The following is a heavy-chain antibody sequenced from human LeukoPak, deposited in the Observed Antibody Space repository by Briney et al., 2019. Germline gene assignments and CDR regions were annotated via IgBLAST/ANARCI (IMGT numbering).Heavy chain of an antibody. Sequence: SETLSLACTVSGGSVSSYYWSWIRQPAGKGLEWIGRVYTNGSTNYNPSLKSRVTMSVDTSKNQFSLKLSSVTAADTAMYYCARDSRGYYGSGSYLDYWGQGTLVTVSS. V-gene: IGHV4-4*07. CDR2: VYTNGST. CDR3: ARDSRGYYGSGSYLDY. CDR1: GGSVSSYY. J-gene: IGHJ4*02. D-gene: IGHD3-10*01.